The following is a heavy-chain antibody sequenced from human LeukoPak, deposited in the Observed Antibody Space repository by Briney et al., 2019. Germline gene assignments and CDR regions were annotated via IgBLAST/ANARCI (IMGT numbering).Heavy chain of an antibody. V-gene: IGHV3-74*01. CDR1: GFSFRSYW. Sequence: GGSLRLSCAAPGFSFRSYWMHWVRQAPGKGLVWVSRINSDGSSTSYADSVKGRFTISRDNAKNTLYQQMNRLRAEDTAVYYCAKGVYYYYMDVWGKGTTVTVSS. CDR2: INSDGSST. J-gene: IGHJ6*03. CDR3: AKGVYYYYMDV.